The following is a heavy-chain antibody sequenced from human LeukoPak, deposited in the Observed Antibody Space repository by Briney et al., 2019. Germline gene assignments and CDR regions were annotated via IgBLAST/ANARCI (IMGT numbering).Heavy chain of an antibody. CDR2: INPNSGGT. CDR3: AKDRYYYDSSGYFGYAFDY. V-gene: IGHV1-2*02. D-gene: IGHD3-22*01. CDR1: GYSFTDYY. J-gene: IGHJ4*02. Sequence: ASVKVSCKASGYSFTDYYIHWVRQAPGQGLEWMGWINPNSGGTNYAQKFQGRVTMTRDTSISTAYMELSRLRSDDTAVYYCAKDRYYYDSSGYFGYAFDYWGQGTLVTVSS.